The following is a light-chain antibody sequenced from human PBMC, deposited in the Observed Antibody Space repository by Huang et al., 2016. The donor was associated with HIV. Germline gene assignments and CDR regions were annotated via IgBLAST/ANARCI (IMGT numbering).Light chain of an antibody. V-gene: IGKV2-28*01. CDR3: MQVLQTPRT. CDR2: LGS. CDR1: QRLLHHNGYNY. J-gene: IGKJ1*01. Sequence: DIVMTQSPLSLPVTPGEPASISCRSSQRLLHHNGYNYLDWYLQKPGQSPQVLIYLGSNRASVVPDRFSGGGSGTYFTLKISRVEAEDVGVYYCMQVLQTPRTFGQGTKVEI.